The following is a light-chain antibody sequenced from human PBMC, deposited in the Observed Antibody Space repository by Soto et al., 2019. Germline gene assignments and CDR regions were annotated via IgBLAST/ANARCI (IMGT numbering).Light chain of an antibody. CDR3: AAWDDRLNGPV. V-gene: IGLV1-36*01. J-gene: IGLJ2*01. Sequence: QSVLTQPSSVSDAPRQRVTISCSGSSSNIGKNAVTWYQQVPGKAPKLIIYYDDLLPSGVSDRFSGSKSGYSASLAISGLQSEDEADYSCAAWDDRLNGPVYSGGTKLTVL. CDR1: SSNIGKNA. CDR2: YDD.